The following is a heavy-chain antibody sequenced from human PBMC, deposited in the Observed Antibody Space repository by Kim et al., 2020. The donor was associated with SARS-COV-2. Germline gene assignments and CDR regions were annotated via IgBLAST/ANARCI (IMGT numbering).Heavy chain of an antibody. J-gene: IGHJ4*02. CDR3: ARGADYYYDSSGYFNFDY. Sequence: SETLSLTCTVSGGSISSGGYYWSWIRQHPGKGLEWIGYIYYSGSTYYNPSLKSRVTISVDTSKNQFSLKLSSVTAADTAVYYCARGADYYYDSSGYFNFDYWGQGTLVTVSS. D-gene: IGHD3-22*01. CDR2: IYYSGST. CDR1: GGSISSGGYY. V-gene: IGHV4-31*03.